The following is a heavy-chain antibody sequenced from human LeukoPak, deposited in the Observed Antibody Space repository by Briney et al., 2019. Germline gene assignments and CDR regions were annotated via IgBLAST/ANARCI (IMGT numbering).Heavy chain of an antibody. CDR3: ARDRRAFYAFDI. CDR2: INHSGST. CDR1: GGSFSGYY. Sequence: PSETLSLTCAVYGGSFSGYYWSWIRQPPGKGLEWIGEINHSGSTNYNPSLKSRVTISVDTSKNQFSLKLSSVTAADTAVYYCARDRRAFYAFDIWGQGTMVTVSS. V-gene: IGHV4-34*01. D-gene: IGHD3-3*02. J-gene: IGHJ3*02.